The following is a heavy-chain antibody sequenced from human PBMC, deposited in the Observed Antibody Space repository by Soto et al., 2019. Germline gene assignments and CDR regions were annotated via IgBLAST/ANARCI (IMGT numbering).Heavy chain of an antibody. J-gene: IGHJ5*02. V-gene: IGHV4-4*01. Sequence: QVQLQESGPGLVEPSGTLSLTCGVSGGSMRNDDWWSWVRQTPGKGLEWIGEISHYGNTNYNPSLKSRVTMSIVTSKTQFSLKVRSLTAAETAMYCCARNGDWTSGICYVGWFDPWGQGTLVSVSS. D-gene: IGHD2-2*01. CDR1: GGSMRNDDW. CDR2: ISHYGNT. CDR3: ARNGDWTSGICYVGWFDP.